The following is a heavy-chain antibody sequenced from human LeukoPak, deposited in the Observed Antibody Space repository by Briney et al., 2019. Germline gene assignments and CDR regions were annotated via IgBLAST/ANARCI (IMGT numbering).Heavy chain of an antibody. CDR2: IYYSGST. Sequence: SETLSLTCTVSGGSISSSSYYWGWIRQPPGKGLEWIGSIYYSGSTYYNPSLKSRVTISVDTSKNQFSLKLSSVTAADTAVYYCARDYQWLVAVNDAFDIWGQGTMVTVSS. J-gene: IGHJ3*02. V-gene: IGHV4-39*07. CDR3: ARDYQWLVAVNDAFDI. CDR1: GGSISSSSYY. D-gene: IGHD6-19*01.